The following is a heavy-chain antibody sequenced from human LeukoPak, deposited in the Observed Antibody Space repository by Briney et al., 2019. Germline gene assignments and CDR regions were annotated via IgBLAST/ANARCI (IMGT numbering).Heavy chain of an antibody. Sequence: GGSLRLSCAASRCTFSSYGMHWVRQAPGKGLEWVAVISYDGSNKYYADSVKGRFTISRDNSKNTLYLQMNSLRAEDTAVYYCAKDRGCPDYWGQGTLVTVSS. CDR2: ISYDGSNK. CDR3: AKDRGCPDY. V-gene: IGHV3-30*18. J-gene: IGHJ4*02. D-gene: IGHD3-16*01. CDR1: RCTFSSYG.